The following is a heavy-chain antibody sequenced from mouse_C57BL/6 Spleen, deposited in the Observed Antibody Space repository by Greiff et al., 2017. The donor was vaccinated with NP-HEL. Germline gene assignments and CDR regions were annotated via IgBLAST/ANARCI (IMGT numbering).Heavy chain of an antibody. CDR1: GYTFTSYW. CDR2: IDPSDSYT. CDR3: ARGGLRRDNYFDY. V-gene: IGHV1-69*01. Sequence: QVQLQQPGAELVMPGASVKLSCKASGYTFTSYWMHWVKQRPGQGLEWIGEIDPSDSYTNYNQKFKGKSTLTVDKSTSTAYMQLSSLTSEDSAVYCCARGGLRRDNYFDYWGQGTTLTVSS. D-gene: IGHD2-4*01. J-gene: IGHJ2*01.